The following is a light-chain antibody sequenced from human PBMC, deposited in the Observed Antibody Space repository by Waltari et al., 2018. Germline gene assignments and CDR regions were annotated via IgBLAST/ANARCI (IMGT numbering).Light chain of an antibody. V-gene: IGKV4-1*01. CDR2: WAS. J-gene: IGKJ2*01. Sequence: DIVMTQSPDSQAVSLGERATINCRSSQSILDNSNKRNYLTWYQQKAGQAPRRLISWASTRESGGPDRFSGSGSGTDFTLTISSLQAEDVAVYYCQQYYTAPYTFGQGAKLEIK. CDR3: QQYYTAPYT. CDR1: QSILDNSNKRNY.